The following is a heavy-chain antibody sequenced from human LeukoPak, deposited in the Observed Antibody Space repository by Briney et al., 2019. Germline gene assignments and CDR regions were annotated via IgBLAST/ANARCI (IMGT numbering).Heavy chain of an antibody. J-gene: IGHJ4*02. Sequence: ASVKVSCKASGGTFSSYAISWVRQAPGQGLEWMGWISVYNGNTNYAQKLQGRVTMTTDTSTSTAYMELRSLRSDDTAVYYCARILANPYYDFWSGYYFYFDYWGQGTLVTVSS. CDR2: ISVYNGNT. CDR3: ARILANPYYDFWSGYYFYFDY. D-gene: IGHD3-3*01. CDR1: GGTFSSYA. V-gene: IGHV1-18*01.